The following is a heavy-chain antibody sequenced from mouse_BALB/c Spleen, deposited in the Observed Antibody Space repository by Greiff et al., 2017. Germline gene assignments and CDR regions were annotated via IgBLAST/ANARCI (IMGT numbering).Heavy chain of an antibody. CDR3: TGLRRGYAMDD. CDR1: GFTFSSST. CDR2: ISSAGSYT. J-gene: IGHJ4*01. V-gene: IGHV5-6-4*01. Sequence: VQLKQSGGGLVKPGGSLKLSCAASGFTFSSSTMSWVRQTPEKRLEWVATISSAGSYTYYPHSVKGRFTISRDNAKNTLYLQMSSMKSEDTAMYYFTGLRRGYAMDDWGQGTSVTVSS.